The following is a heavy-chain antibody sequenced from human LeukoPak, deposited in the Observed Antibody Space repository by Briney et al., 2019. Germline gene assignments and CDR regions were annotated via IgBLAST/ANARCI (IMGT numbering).Heavy chain of an antibody. D-gene: IGHD6-6*01. V-gene: IGHV1-18*01. CDR2: INTYNDNT. J-gene: IGHJ4*02. CDR1: GYTFNNYG. CDR3: ARGHIAARSFFDY. Sequence: ASVKVSCKASGYTFNNYGISWVRQAPGQGLEWMGWINTYNDNTNYAQKIQGRVTLTTDTSTSTAYMELRSLRSDDTAVYYCARGHIAARSFFDYWGQGTLVTVSS.